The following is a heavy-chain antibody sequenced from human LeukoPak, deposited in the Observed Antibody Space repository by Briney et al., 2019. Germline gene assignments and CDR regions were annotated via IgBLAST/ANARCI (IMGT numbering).Heavy chain of an antibody. J-gene: IGHJ4*02. CDR1: GGSISTFS. Sequence: SETLSLTCTVSGGSISTFSWSWIRQFPGKGLEWIGSIYIKSTNYNPSLKSRIAISVDTSKNQFSLRLDSVTTADTAVYYCARDTTVASGMQYWGQGTLVTVSS. CDR2: IYIKST. V-gene: IGHV4-59*01. D-gene: IGHD6-19*01. CDR3: ARDTTVASGMQY.